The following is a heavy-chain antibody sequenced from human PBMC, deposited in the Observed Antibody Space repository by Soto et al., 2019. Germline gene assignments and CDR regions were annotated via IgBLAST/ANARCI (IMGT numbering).Heavy chain of an antibody. CDR2: ISGSGGTT. D-gene: IGHD3-16*01. J-gene: IGHJ5*01. CDR3: AKDAIAPTQWGIFDF. Sequence: EVQLLESGGGLVQPGGSLSLSCAASGFTFSSYAMSWVRQAPGKGLEWVSGISGSGGTTYHADSVKGRFTISRDNSQNTLFLQMNSLRAEDTAVYYWAKDAIAPTQWGIFDFWGQGALVNVSS. CDR1: GFTFSSYA. V-gene: IGHV3-23*01.